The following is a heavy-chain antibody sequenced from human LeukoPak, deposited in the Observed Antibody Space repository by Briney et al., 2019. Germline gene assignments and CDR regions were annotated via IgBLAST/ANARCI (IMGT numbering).Heavy chain of an antibody. CDR3: ARERSIAVAGTLTYYFDY. D-gene: IGHD6-19*01. V-gene: IGHV1-2*02. CDR1: GYTFTGYY. CDR2: INPNSGGT. J-gene: IGHJ4*02. Sequence: GASVKVSCKASGYTFTGYYMHWVRQAPGQGLEWMGWINPNSGGTNHAQKFQGRVTMTRDTSISTAYMELSRLRSDDTAVYYCARERSIAVAGTLTYYFDYWGQGTLVTVSS.